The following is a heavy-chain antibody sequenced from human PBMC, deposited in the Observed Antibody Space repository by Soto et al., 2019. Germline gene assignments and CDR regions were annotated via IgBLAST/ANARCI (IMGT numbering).Heavy chain of an antibody. V-gene: IGHV3-23*01. J-gene: IGHJ4*02. Sequence: PGGSLRLSCEASGFTFRNYAMSWVRQAPGKGLEWVSATSGSGGSTYYAGSVKGRFTISRDNSRSTVYLQMKSLRAEDTAVYYCASGFSGDYNSYWGQGNLATVSS. D-gene: IGHD4-17*01. CDR3: ASGFSGDYNSY. CDR2: TSGSGGST. CDR1: GFTFRNYA.